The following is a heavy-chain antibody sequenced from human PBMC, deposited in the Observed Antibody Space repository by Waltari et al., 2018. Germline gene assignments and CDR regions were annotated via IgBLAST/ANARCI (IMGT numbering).Heavy chain of an antibody. Sequence: QVQLVQSGAEVKKPGASVKVSCKASGYTFTGYYMHWVRQAPGQGLEWMGRINPNSGGTNYAQKFQGRVTMTRDTSISTAYMELSRLRSDDTAVYYWAGDPGGSYPLFDYWGQGTLVTVSS. D-gene: IGHD1-26*01. CDR1: GYTFTGYY. V-gene: IGHV1-2*06. J-gene: IGHJ4*02. CDR2: INPNSGGT. CDR3: AGDPGGSYPLFDY.